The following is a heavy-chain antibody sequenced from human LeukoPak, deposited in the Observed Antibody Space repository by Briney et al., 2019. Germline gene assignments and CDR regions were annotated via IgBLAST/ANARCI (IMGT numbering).Heavy chain of an antibody. D-gene: IGHD2-2*02. V-gene: IGHV3-48*03. CDR3: ARDLYGNNIDY. CDR1: GFTFSSYE. J-gene: IGHJ4*02. CDR2: ISTSGSTI. Sequence: GGSLRLSCAASGFTFSSYEMNWVRQAPGKGLEWVSYISTSGSTIYYADSVKGRFTLSRDNAKNSLYLQMNSLRAEDTAVYYCARDLYGNNIDYWGQGTLVTVSS.